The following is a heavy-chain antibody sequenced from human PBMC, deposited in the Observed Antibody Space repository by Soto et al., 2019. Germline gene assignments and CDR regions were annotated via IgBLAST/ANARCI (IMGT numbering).Heavy chain of an antibody. CDR3: ARGPLVVLNYCES. V-gene: IGHV1-69*02. CDR2: IFPLTDIP. J-gene: IGHJ4*02. Sequence: QVQLVQSGTEMKKPGSSVKVSCKASGGTFRNYPINWVRQAPGQGLEWMGSIFPLTDIPDYAQNFQARLTISADKSTSTAYMELSSLTSDDTAMYFCARGPLVVLNYCESWGQGTLVTVSS. CDR1: GGTFRNYP.